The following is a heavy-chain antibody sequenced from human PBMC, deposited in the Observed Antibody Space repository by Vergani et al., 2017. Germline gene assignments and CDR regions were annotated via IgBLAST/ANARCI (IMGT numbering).Heavy chain of an antibody. Sequence: EVQLVESGGGLVQPGGSLRLSCAASGFTFSSCDMHWVRQATGKGLEWVSAIGTAGDTYYPGSVKGRFTISRENAKNSLYLQMNSLRAGDTAIYYCARAVSTTVADPPGYWGQGTLVTVSS. V-gene: IGHV3-13*01. J-gene: IGHJ4*02. CDR2: IGTAGDT. D-gene: IGHD4-23*01. CDR3: ARAVSTTVADPPGY. CDR1: GFTFSSCD.